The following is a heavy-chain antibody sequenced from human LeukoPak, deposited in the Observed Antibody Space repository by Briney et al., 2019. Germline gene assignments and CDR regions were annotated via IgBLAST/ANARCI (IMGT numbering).Heavy chain of an antibody. D-gene: IGHD3-3*01. CDR1: GGTFSSYS. CDR2: IIPIFGTA. V-gene: IGHV1-69*06. J-gene: IGHJ6*03. Sequence: SVKLSCTASGGTFSSYSISWVRQAPGQGLEWIGGIIPIFGTANYAQKFQGRVTITADKSTNTAYMELSSLRTEDTAVYYCENGGRRFWRRNPLYQYYIDFWGKGTTVTVSS. CDR3: ENGGRRFWRRNPLYQYYIDF.